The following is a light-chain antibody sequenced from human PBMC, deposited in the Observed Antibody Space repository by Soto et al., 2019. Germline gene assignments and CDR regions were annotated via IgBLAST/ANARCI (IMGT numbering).Light chain of an antibody. CDR1: QIFGSNY. CDR3: QQYGGSPWT. V-gene: IGKV3-20*01. CDR2: GAS. J-gene: IGKJ1*01. Sequence: EIVLTQSPGTLSLSPGERATLSCRASQIFGSNYLAWYQQKPGQAPRLLIYGASSRATGIPDRFSGSGSGTDFTLTIRRLEPEDFVVYYCQQYGGSPWTFGQGTKVDIK.